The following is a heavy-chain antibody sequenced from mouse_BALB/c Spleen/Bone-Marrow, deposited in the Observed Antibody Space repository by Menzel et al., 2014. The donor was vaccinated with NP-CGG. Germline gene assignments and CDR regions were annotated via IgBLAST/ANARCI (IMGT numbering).Heavy chain of an antibody. Sequence: VQLQQSGAELVRPGTSVKVSCKASGYAFTNYLIEWVKQRPGQGLEWIGVINPGSGGTNYNEKFKGKATLTADKSSSTANIQLSSLTSNDSAVYFCARSIAYYYSMDYWGQGTSVTVSS. V-gene: IGHV1-54*03. J-gene: IGHJ4*01. CDR2: INPGSGGT. CDR3: ARSIAYYYSMDY. CDR1: GYAFTNYL. D-gene: IGHD2-10*02.